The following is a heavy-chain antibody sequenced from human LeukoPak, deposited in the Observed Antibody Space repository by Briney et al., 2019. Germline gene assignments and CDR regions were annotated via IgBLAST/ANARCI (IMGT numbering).Heavy chain of an antibody. CDR3: AKEGEGHITMKALLTRDLDY. V-gene: IGHV4-59*12. J-gene: IGHJ4*02. Sequence: SETLSLTCTVSGGSISSYYWSWIRQPPGKGLECIGYIYHGGTTNYNPSLRSRVTISVDGSTNQFSLRLRSVTAADTAVYYCAKEGEGHITMKALLTRDLDYWGQGTLVTVSS. CDR2: IYHGGTT. CDR1: GGSISSYY. D-gene: IGHD3-22*01.